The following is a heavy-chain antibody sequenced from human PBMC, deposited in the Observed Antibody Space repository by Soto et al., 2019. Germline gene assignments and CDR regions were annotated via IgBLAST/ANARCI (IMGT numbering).Heavy chain of an antibody. CDR3: ATLAVAGSRPYY. CDR1: GDSISNTGYY. J-gene: IGHJ4*02. CDR2: IYYTGSA. D-gene: IGHD6-19*01. Sequence: SETLSLTCAVSGDSISNTGYYWGWIRQPPGKGLEWIGAIYYTGSASYNPSLESRVTVSVDTSKNQFSLKVTSVTAADTAVYYCATLAVAGSRPYYWGRGALVTVSS. V-gene: IGHV4-39*01.